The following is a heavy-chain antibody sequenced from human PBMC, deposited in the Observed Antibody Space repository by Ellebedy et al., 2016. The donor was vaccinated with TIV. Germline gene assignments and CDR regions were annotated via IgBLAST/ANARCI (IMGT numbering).Heavy chain of an antibody. CDR1: GGSISSYY. D-gene: IGHD3-10*01. Sequence: MPSETLSLTCTVSGGSISSYYWSWIRQPPGKGLEWIGYIYYSGSTDYNPSLKSRVSMSVDTSKNQFSLKLLSVTAADTAVYYCAGGRSYPFLFAYWGPGTLVNVSS. CDR3: AGGRSYPFLFAY. J-gene: IGHJ4*02. V-gene: IGHV4-59*01. CDR2: IYYSGST.